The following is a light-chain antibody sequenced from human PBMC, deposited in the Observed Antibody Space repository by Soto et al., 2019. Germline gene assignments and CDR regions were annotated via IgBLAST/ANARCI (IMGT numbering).Light chain of an antibody. J-gene: IGKJ1*01. CDR1: QSISSTF. V-gene: IGKV3-20*01. CDR2: GAS. Sequence: EIVLTQSPGPLSLSPWERVTLSCRASQSISSTFLAWYQHKPGQAPRVIIYGASRRATGIPDRFSGSGSGTDFTLTISRLEPEDFALYYCQQYYSSWTFGQGTKVE. CDR3: QQYYSSWT.